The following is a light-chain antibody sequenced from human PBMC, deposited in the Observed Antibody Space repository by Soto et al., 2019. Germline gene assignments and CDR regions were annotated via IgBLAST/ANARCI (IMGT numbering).Light chain of an antibody. CDR1: QSVSSSY. CDR2: GAS. V-gene: IGKV3-20*01. J-gene: IGKJ1*01. CDR3: QQYGSSPRT. Sequence: ENVLTQSPGTLSLSPGERATLFCRASQSVSSSYLAWYQQKPGQAPRLLIYGASSRATGIPDRVSGSGSGTDVTLTIRRLEPEDFAVYYCQQYGSSPRTFGQGTKVDI.